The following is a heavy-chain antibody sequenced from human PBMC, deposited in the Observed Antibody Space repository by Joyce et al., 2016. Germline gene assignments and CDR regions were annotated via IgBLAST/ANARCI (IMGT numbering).Heavy chain of an antibody. CDR1: GFTLNNAW. V-gene: IGHV3-15*01. CDR3: ATSFMVPFGGNVFDF. CDR2: LKSKADGGTT. Sequence: EVQLVESGGGLVRPGGSLRLSCAASGFTLNNAWMSWVRQVPGKGLEWVVRLKSKADGGTTDCAAPVKGRFTISTNESKDTVYLQMNSLKTEDTAVYYCATSFMVPFGGNVFDFWGQGTMVTVSS. J-gene: IGHJ3*01. D-gene: IGHD3-16*01.